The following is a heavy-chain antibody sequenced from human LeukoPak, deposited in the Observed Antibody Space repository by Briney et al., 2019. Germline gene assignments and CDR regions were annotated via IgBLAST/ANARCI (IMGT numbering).Heavy chain of an antibody. Sequence: NPSETLSLTCAVYGGSFSGYYWSWIRQPPEKGLEWIGEINHSGSTNYNPSLKSRVTISVDTSKNQFSLKLSSVTAADTAVYYCARLRGNWFDPWGQGTLVTVSS. CDR3: ARLRGNWFDP. J-gene: IGHJ5*02. CDR1: GGSFSGYY. CDR2: INHSGST. V-gene: IGHV4-34*01. D-gene: IGHD3-10*01.